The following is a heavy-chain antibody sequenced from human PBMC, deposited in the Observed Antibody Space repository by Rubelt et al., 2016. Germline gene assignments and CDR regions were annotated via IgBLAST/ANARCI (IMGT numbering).Heavy chain of an antibody. V-gene: IGHV4-34*01. CDR1: GGSFSGYY. CDR2: INHSGST. J-gene: IGHJ3*02. D-gene: IGHD3-22*01. CDR3: ARLFRLGGIVVVDAFDI. Sequence: QVQLQQWGAGLLKPSETLSLTCAVYGGSFSGYYWSWIRQPPGKGLDWIGEINHSGSTKYNPSLKCRVTISVDTSKNQFSRNLSSVTDADTAVYYCARLFRLGGIVVVDAFDIWGQGTMVTVSS.